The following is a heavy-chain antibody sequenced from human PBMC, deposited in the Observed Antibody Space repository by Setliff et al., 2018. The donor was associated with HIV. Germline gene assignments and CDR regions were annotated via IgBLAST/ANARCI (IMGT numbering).Heavy chain of an antibody. V-gene: IGHV1-46*02. CDR1: GYTFNNYY. Sequence: ASVKVSCKASGYTFNNYYMNWVRQAPGQGLEWMGIINRSDNRTYYAQKFQGRVTMTRDTSTSSVYMELRSLRSEDTAVYYCAKCSEMVGTPATSSGYSRGWFDSWGQGTLVTVSS. CDR3: AKCSEMVGTPATSSGYSRGWFDS. CDR2: INRSDNRT. J-gene: IGHJ5*01. D-gene: IGHD3-22*01.